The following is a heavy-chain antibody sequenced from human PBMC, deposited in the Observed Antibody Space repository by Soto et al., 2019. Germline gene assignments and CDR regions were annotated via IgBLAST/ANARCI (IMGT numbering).Heavy chain of an antibody. D-gene: IGHD3-22*01. CDR3: TLRQDTSRGPIY. CDR1: GFSLSTSGVG. J-gene: IGHJ4*02. V-gene: IGHV2-5*01. CDR2: IYWNGDK. Sequence: SGPTLVNPTQTLTLTCTSSGFSLSTSGVGVGWIRQPPGKALEWLALIYWNGDKRYSPSLKSRLTITKDTSKNQVVLTMTNMDPVDTATYYCTLRQDTSRGPIYWGQGIRVTVSS.